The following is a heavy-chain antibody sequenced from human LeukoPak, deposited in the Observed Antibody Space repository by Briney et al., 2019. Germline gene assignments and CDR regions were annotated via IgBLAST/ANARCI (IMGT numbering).Heavy chain of an antibody. J-gene: IGHJ1*01. V-gene: IGHV1-18*01. Sequence: ASVKVSCKTSGYTFTDYGISWVRQAPGQGLEWMGWISAYNGNTNYARNLQGRVTMTTDTSTRTAYMELRSLRSDATAVYFCATSYYDSSGYYYKAEYFQHWGQGTLVTVS. CDR2: ISAYNGNT. D-gene: IGHD3-22*01. CDR1: GYTFTDYG. CDR3: ATSYYDSSGYYYKAEYFQH.